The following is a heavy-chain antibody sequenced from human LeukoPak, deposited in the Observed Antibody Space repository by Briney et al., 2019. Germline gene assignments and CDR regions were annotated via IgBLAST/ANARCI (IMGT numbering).Heavy chain of an antibody. Sequence: GGSLRLSCAASGFTFDDYAMHWVRQAPGKGLEWASLISGDGDSTFYADSVKGRFTISRDNRKNYLYLQMNSLRTEDAALYYCAKAFRPGSTGYYYYYYYYTMDVWGQGTTATVSS. V-gene: IGHV3-43*02. CDR1: GFTFDDYA. CDR3: AKAFRPGSTGYYYYYYYYTMDV. J-gene: IGHJ6*02. D-gene: IGHD3-22*01. CDR2: ISGDGDST.